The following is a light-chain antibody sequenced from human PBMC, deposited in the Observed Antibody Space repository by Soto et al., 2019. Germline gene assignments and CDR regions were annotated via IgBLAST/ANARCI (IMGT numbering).Light chain of an antibody. Sequence: LTQSPSASGTPGQMVTISCSGSASTIGRNYVYWYQQPPGTAPKLLIYRNSQRPSGVPDRFSGSKSGTSASLAISGLRSEDEADYYCAAWDDNLSGLYVFGAGTKVTVL. J-gene: IGLJ1*01. CDR1: ASTIGRNY. CDR3: AAWDDNLSGLYV. V-gene: IGLV1-47*01. CDR2: RNS.